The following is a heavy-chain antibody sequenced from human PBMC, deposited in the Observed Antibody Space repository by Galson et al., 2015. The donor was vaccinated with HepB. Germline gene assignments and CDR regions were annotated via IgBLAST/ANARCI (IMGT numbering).Heavy chain of an antibody. D-gene: IGHD2-15*01. Sequence: SVKVSCKASGYTFTSYTMHWVRQAPGQSLEWMGWISTGNGNTKYSQKFQDRVTITRDTSASTAYMELTSLTYEDTAVYYCARDRIMVATGIYYGMDVRGQGTTVTVSS. J-gene: IGHJ6*02. V-gene: IGHV1-3*04. CDR2: ISTGNGNT. CDR3: ARDRIMVATGIYYGMDV. CDR1: GYTFTSYT.